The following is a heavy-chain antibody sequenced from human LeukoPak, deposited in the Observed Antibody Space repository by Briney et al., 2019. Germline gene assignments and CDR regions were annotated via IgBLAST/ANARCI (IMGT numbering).Heavy chain of an antibody. CDR2: INHSGST. Sequence: SESLSLTCAVYGGSFSGYYWSWIRQPPGKGLEWIGEINHSGSTNYNPSLKSRVTISVDTSKNQFSLKLSSVTAADTAVYYCARHSSSGYYPIDYWGQGTLVTVSS. J-gene: IGHJ4*02. V-gene: IGHV4-34*01. CDR3: ARHSSSGYYPIDY. CDR1: GGSFSGYY. D-gene: IGHD3-22*01.